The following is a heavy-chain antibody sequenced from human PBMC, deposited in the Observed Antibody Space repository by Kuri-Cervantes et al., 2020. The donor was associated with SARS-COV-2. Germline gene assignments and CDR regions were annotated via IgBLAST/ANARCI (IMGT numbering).Heavy chain of an antibody. V-gene: IGHV1-18*01. CDR1: GYTFTSYG. D-gene: IGHD2-8*01. CDR2: ISAYNGNT. CDR3: ARDKSCTNGVCPYYYGMDV. Sequence: ASVKVSCKASGYTFTSYGISRVRQAPGQGLEWMGWISAYNGNTNYAQKLQGRVTMTTDTSTSTAYMELRSLRSDDTAVYYCARDKSCTNGVCPYYYGMDVWGQGTTVTVSS. J-gene: IGHJ6*02.